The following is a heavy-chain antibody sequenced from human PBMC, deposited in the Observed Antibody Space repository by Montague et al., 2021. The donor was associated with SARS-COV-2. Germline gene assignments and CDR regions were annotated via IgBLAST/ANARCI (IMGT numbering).Heavy chain of an antibody. CDR1: GGSIGSPDYY. Sequence: SETLSLTCTVSGGSIGSPDYYWGWIRQSPGKGLEWIGSISYTGRTYYNPSLRSRVSFSMDTSKNHFSLSLSSVTVADTAVYFCARQLPSYCATNKCYPYYFDGWGQGALVPVSS. CDR2: ISYTGRT. J-gene: IGHJ4*02. V-gene: IGHV4-39*01. D-gene: IGHD2-8*01. CDR3: ARQLPSYCATNKCYPYYFDG.